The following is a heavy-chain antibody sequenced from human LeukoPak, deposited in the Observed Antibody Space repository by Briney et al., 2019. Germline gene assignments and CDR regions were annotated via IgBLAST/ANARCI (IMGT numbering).Heavy chain of an antibody. V-gene: IGHV3-74*01. D-gene: IGHD3-10*01. CDR3: ASLLYGSGSYYNVGEDY. CDR2: INSDGSST. J-gene: IGHJ4*02. Sequence: PGGSLRLSCAASGFTFSSYWMHWVRQAPGKGLAWVSRINSDGSSTSYADSVKGRFTISRDNAKNTLYLQMNSLRAEDTAVYYCASLLYGSGSYYNVGEDYWGQGTLVTVSS. CDR1: GFTFSSYW.